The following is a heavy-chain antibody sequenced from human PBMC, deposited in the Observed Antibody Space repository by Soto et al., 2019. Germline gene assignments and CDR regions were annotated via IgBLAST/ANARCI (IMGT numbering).Heavy chain of an antibody. J-gene: IGHJ6*02. V-gene: IGHV1-69*13. CDR3: ARARGSGSYHYYYYGMDV. Sequence: SVKVSCKASGGTFSSYAISWLRQAAGQGLEWMGGIIPIFGTANYAQKFQGRVTITADESTSTAYMELSSLRSEDTAVYYCARARGSGSYHYYYYGMDVWGQGTTVTVSS. D-gene: IGHD3-10*01. CDR2: IIPIFGTA. CDR1: GGTFSSYA.